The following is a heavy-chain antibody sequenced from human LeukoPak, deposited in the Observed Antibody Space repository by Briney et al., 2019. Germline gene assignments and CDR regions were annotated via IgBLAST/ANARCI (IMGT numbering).Heavy chain of an antibody. Sequence: GGSLRLSCAASGFTFSNAWMNWVRQAPGKGLEWVSYISGSSGIIDYADSVRGRFTISRDNAKNSLYLQMNSLRAEDTAVYYCARTYYYDSSGYYYYYYGMDVWGQGTTVTVSS. CDR2: ISGSSGII. CDR3: ARTYYYDSSGYYYYYYGMDV. D-gene: IGHD3-22*01. V-gene: IGHV3-48*01. CDR1: GFTFSNAW. J-gene: IGHJ6*02.